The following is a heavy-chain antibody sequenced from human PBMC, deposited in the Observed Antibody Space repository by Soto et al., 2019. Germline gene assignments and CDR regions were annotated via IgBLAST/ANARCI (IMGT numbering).Heavy chain of an antibody. CDR3: VRAPYGDYELDY. CDR1: GGSISSYY. CDR2: IYYSGST. V-gene: IGHV4-59*01. Sequence: QVQLQESGPGLVKPSETLSLTCTVSGGSISSYYWSWIRQPPGKGLEWIGYIYYSGSTNYNPSLKGRVTLSVVTSKNQFSLKLSSLTAADTAVYYCVRAPYGDYELDYWGQGTLVTVSS. J-gene: IGHJ4*02. D-gene: IGHD4-17*01.